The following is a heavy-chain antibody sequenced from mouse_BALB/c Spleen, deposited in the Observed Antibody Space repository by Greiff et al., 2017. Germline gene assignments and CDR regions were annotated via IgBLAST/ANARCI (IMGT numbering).Heavy chain of an antibody. CDR3: ARGYGNYVPFAY. J-gene: IGHJ3*01. V-gene: IGHV5-6-5*01. Sequence: EVQRVESGGGLVKPGGSLKLSCAASGFTFSSYAMSWVRQTPEKRLEWVASISSGGSTYYPDSVKGRFTISRDNARNILYLQMSSLRSEDTAMYYCARGYGNYVPFAYWGQGTLVTVSA. CDR2: ISSGGST. D-gene: IGHD2-1*01. CDR1: GFTFSSYA.